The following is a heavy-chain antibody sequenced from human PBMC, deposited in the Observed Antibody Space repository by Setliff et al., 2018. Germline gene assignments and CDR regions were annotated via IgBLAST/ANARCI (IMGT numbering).Heavy chain of an antibody. CDR3: AKRGPYCSGGTCHYYFDY. Sequence: GSLRLSCEASGFSFNNYWMYWVRQVPGKGLVWVSGINKDGDGTYYADSVKGRLTISRDNSKNILYVQMNSLRAEDTAVYYCAKRGPYCSGGTCHYYFDYWGQGTLVTVSS. D-gene: IGHD2-15*01. CDR1: GFSFNNYW. V-gene: IGHV3-74*01. J-gene: IGHJ4*02. CDR2: INKDGDGT.